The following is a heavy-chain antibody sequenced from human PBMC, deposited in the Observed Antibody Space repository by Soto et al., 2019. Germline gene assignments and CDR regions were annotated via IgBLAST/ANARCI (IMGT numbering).Heavy chain of an antibody. CDR1: GFTFSRYA. Sequence: GGSLRLSCAASGFTFSRYAMSWVRQAPGKGLEWVSGFSFTGGSTYYADSVKGRFTISRDNSKNTLSLQMNSLTAEDTAVYYCSKEGGAYCSSTSCRPYYFDYWGQGALVTVSS. CDR3: SKEGGAYCSSTSCRPYYFDY. D-gene: IGHD2-2*01. J-gene: IGHJ4*02. V-gene: IGHV3-23*01. CDR2: FSFTGGST.